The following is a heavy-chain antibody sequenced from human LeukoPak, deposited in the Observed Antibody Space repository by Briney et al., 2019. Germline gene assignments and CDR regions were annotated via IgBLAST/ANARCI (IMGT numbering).Heavy chain of an antibody. CDR1: GYTFTGYY. J-gene: IGHJ4*02. Sequence: GASVKVSCTASGYTFTGYYMHWVRQAPGQGLEWMGWINPNSGGTNYAQKFQGRVTMTRDTSISTAYMELSRLRSDDTAVYYCARESDCSSTSCYLGYWGQGTLVTVSS. CDR3: ARESDCSSTSCYLGY. CDR2: INPNSGGT. D-gene: IGHD2-2*01. V-gene: IGHV1-2*02.